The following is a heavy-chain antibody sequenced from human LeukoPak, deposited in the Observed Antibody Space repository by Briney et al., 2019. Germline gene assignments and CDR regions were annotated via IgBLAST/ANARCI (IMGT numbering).Heavy chain of an antibody. CDR1: GFTFDDYA. CDR2: ISWNSGSI. V-gene: IGHV3-9*01. J-gene: IGHJ6*02. CDR3: AKDGSGVRGGGYYGMDV. Sequence: PGGSLRLSCAASGFTFDDYAMHWVQQAPGKGLEWVSGISWNSGSIGYADSVKGRFTISRDNAKNSLYLQMNSLRAEDTALYYCAKDGSGVRGGGYYGMDVWGQGTTVTVSS. D-gene: IGHD3-10*02.